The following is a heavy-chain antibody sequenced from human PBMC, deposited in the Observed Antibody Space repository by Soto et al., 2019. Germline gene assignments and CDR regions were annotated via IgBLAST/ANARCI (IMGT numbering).Heavy chain of an antibody. CDR3: AKAGFSSSTY. CDR2: IFYTGST. D-gene: IGHD3-3*01. J-gene: IGHJ4*02. V-gene: IGHV4-39*01. CDR1: GGSIISTTYY. Sequence: SETLSLTCTVSGGSIISTTYYWAWIRQPPGEGLEWIGTIFYTGSTYYNPSLTSRLTISVDTSKNQFSLKLSSVTATDTAVYYCAKAGFSSSTYWGQGTLVTVSS.